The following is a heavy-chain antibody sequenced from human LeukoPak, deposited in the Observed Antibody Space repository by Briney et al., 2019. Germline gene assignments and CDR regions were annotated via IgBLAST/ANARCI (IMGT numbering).Heavy chain of an antibody. CDR3: ARDLGGRYYDS. J-gene: IGHJ4*02. D-gene: IGHD3-22*01. CDR2: IGSDGSST. V-gene: IGHV3-74*01. CDR1: GFTFSSYR. Sequence: TGGSLRLSCAASGFTFSSYRMYWVRQGPGKGLVCVSRIGSDGSSTSYADSVKGRFTISRDNANNTLYLQMNSLRAEDTAVYYCARDLGGRYYDSWGQGTLVTVSS.